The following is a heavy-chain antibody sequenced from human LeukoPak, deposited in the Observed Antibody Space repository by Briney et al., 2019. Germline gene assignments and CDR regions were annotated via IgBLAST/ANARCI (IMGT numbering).Heavy chain of an antibody. CDR2: ISPSGGIT. Sequence: GGSLRLSCAASGFTSNSYSMNWVRQAPGKGLEWVSGISPSGGITYYTDSVKGRFTISRDNSKNTQSLQMNSLRAEDTAVYYCAKDDDWGRYKHWGQGTLVTVSS. D-gene: IGHD3-16*01. V-gene: IGHV3-23*01. J-gene: IGHJ1*01. CDR3: AKDDDWGRYKH. CDR1: GFTSNSYS.